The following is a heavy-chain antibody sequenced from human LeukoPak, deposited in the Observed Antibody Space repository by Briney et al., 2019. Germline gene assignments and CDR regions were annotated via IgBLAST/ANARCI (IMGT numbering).Heavy chain of an antibody. V-gene: IGHV3-53*01. CDR3: ARDCYDTGIDY. D-gene: IGHD3-22*01. J-gene: IGHJ4*02. Sequence: GGSLRLSCAASGFTVSSNYMSWVRQAPGKGLEWVSVIYSGGSTYYADSVKGRFTISRDNSKNTLYLQMNSLRAEDTAVYYCARDCYDTGIDYWGQGTLVTVSS. CDR2: IYSGGST. CDR1: GFTVSSNY.